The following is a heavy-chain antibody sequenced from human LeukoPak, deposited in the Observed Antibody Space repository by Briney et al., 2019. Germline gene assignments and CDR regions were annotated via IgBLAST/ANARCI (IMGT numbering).Heavy chain of an antibody. CDR3: ARLPSRYNWNVGY. D-gene: IGHD1-1*01. V-gene: IGHV5-51*01. Sequence: GESLKISCEVSGHMFTNHWIGWVRQMPGKGLEWMGIINLGDSDTKYSPSFQGQVTISLDKSISTAYLQWRSLKASDTAMYYCARLPSRYNWNVGYWGQGTLVTVSS. J-gene: IGHJ4*02. CDR1: GHMFTNHW. CDR2: INLGDSDT.